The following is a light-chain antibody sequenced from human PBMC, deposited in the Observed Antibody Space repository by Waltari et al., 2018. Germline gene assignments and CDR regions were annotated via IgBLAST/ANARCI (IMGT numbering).Light chain of an antibody. CDR1: ILSNRY. J-gene: IGLJ1*01. CDR2: QDT. V-gene: IGLV3-27*01. CDR3: YSTADHDLGV. Sequence: SYELTQPSSVSVSLGQTATITCPGDILSNRYVRWFQQKAGQPPVLVIYQDTERPPGIPELFSVSSSGTTVTLTISGAQVEDEADYYCYSTADHDLGVFAAGTKVTVL.